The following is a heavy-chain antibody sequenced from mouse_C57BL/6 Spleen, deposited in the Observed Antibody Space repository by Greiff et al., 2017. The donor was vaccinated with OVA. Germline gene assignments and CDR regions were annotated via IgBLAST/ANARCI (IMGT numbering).Heavy chain of an antibody. Sequence: EVQGVESGGDLVKPGGSLKLSCAASGFTFSSYGMSWVRQTPDKRLEWVATISSGGSYTYYPDSVKGRFTISRDNAKNTLYLQMSSLKSEDTAMYYCARLGGNHWYFDVWGTGTTVTVSS. CDR2: ISSGGSYT. V-gene: IGHV5-6*01. CDR1: GFTFSSYG. D-gene: IGHD2-1*01. J-gene: IGHJ1*03. CDR3: ARLGGNHWYFDV.